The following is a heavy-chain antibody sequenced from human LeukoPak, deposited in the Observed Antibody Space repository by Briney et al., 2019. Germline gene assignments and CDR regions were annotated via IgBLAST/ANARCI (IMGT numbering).Heavy chain of an antibody. CDR1: GGSISSSSYY. Sequence: SETLSLTCTVSGGSISSSSYYWGWIRQPPGKGLEWIGYIYYSGSTSYNPSLKSRVTISVDTSKNQFSLKLSSVTAADTAVYYCARRSYTYGPFDYWGQGTLVTVSS. CDR2: IYYSGST. CDR3: ARRSYTYGPFDY. J-gene: IGHJ4*02. V-gene: IGHV4-61*05. D-gene: IGHD5-18*01.